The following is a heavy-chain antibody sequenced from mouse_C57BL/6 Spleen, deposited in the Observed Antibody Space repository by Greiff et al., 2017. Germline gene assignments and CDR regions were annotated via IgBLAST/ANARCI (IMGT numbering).Heavy chain of an antibody. CDR2: ILPGSGST. CDR1: GYTFTGYW. Sequence: QVQLKQSGAELMKPGASVKLSCKATGYTFTGYWIEWVKQRPGHGLEWIGEILPGSGSTNYNEKFKGKPTFTADTSSNTAYMQLSSLTTEDSAIYYCARSPLYYGSTYAMDYWGQGTSVTVSS. D-gene: IGHD1-1*01. CDR3: ARSPLYYGSTYAMDY. J-gene: IGHJ4*01. V-gene: IGHV1-9*01.